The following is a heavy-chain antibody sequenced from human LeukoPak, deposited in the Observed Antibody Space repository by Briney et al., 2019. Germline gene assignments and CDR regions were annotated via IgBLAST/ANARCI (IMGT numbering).Heavy chain of an antibody. D-gene: IGHD2-15*01. CDR3: ATGLSSGGSWSYYYMDV. CDR1: GGTFSSYA. V-gene: IGHV1-69*01. J-gene: IGHJ6*03. Sequence: GSSVKVSCKASGGTFSSYAISWVRQAPGQGLEWMGGIIPFFGTANYAQKFQGRVTITADESTSTAYMELSSLRSEDTAVYYCATGLSSGGSWSYYYMDVWGKGTTVTISS. CDR2: IIPFFGTA.